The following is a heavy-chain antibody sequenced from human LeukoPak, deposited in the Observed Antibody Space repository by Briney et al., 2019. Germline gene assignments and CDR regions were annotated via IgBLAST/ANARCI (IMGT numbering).Heavy chain of an antibody. CDR1: GFTFSSYW. J-gene: IGHJ4*02. CDR2: VNTDGSTP. Sequence: GGSLRLSCAASGFTFSSYWMHWVRQAPGKGLVWVSRVNTDGSTPTYADSVKGRFTISRDNSKNTLYLQMNSLRAEDTAVYYCAKASPVLRYFDWDFDYWGQGTLVTVSS. V-gene: IGHV3-74*01. D-gene: IGHD3-9*01. CDR3: AKASPVLRYFDWDFDY.